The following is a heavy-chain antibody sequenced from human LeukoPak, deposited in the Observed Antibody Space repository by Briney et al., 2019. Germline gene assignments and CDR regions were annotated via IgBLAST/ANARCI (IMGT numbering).Heavy chain of an antibody. V-gene: IGHV3-30-3*01. CDR3: ARPAGCSGGTCSPFDY. D-gene: IGHD2-15*01. CDR2: ISYDGSNK. Sequence: QPGRSLRLSCAASGFTFSSYAMHWVRQAPGKGLEWVAVISYDGSNKYYADSVKGRFTISRDNSKNTLYLQMNGLRAEDTAVYYCARPAGCSGGTCSPFDYWGQGTLATVSS. J-gene: IGHJ4*02. CDR1: GFTFSSYA.